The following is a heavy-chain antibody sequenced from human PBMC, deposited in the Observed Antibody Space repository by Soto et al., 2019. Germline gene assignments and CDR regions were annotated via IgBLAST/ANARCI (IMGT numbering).Heavy chain of an antibody. CDR2: IYFTGNT. J-gene: IGHJ5*02. D-gene: IGHD6-25*01. Sequence: SETLSLTCSASGGPIPSSSHFWGWGRQPPGKGLGWLGTIYFTGNTYYTPSLKSRLTMPIDTSKNEFSLRLNSVTAADTAVYYCAGQTFTIAAASYGRSNWFDPWGPGTLVTVSS. CDR3: AGQTFTIAAASYGRSNWFDP. CDR1: GGPIPSSSHF. V-gene: IGHV4-39*01.